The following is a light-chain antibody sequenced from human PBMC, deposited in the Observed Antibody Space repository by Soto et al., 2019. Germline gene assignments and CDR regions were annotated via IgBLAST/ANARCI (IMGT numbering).Light chain of an antibody. Sequence: DSVLTQSPGTLSLSPGERATLSCRASQSVTSSSLAWYQQKPGQAPRLLIYAASTRATGIPERFSGSGSGTDFTLTISRLEPEAFAVYYCQQYGSSPQWTCGRGTRVEIK. J-gene: IGKJ1*01. CDR3: QQYGSSPQWT. CDR2: AAS. CDR1: QSVTSSS. V-gene: IGKV3-20*01.